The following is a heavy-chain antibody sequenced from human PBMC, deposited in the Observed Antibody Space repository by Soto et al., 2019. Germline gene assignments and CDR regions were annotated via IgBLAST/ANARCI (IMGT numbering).Heavy chain of an antibody. Sequence: ASVKVSCKASGYTFTSYDINWVRQAAGQGFEWMGWINPNSGNTGYAQKFQGRVSMTTYTSISTAYMELSSLTSEDTAVYYCARRSSEYFPLSFDPWSQGTLVTVYS. CDR1: GYTFTSYD. J-gene: IGHJ5*02. CDR2: INPNSGNT. V-gene: IGHV1-8*01. D-gene: IGHD3-22*01. CDR3: ARRSSEYFPLSFDP.